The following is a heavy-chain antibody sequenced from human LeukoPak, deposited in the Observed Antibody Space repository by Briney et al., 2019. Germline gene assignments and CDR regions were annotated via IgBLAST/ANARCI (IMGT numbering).Heavy chain of an antibody. V-gene: IGHV3-7*01. D-gene: IGHD5-24*01. Sequence: GGSLRLSCAASGFTFSSSWMSWVRQAPGKGLEWVANINEDGSAKYYVDSVKGRFTISRDNAKRSLDLQANSLRAEDTAVYYCTRSRRDGNDYWGQGTLVTVSS. CDR3: TRSRRDGNDY. CDR1: GFTFSSSW. J-gene: IGHJ4*02. CDR2: INEDGSAK.